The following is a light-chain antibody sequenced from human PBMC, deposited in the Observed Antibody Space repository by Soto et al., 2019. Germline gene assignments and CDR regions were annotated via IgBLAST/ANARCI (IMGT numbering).Light chain of an antibody. J-gene: IGLJ3*02. V-gene: IGLV2-14*01. CDR1: SSDVGGFNY. CDR2: EVS. Sequence: QSVLTQPASVSGSPGQSITISCIGTSSDVGGFNYVSWYQQHPDKAPKLMIYEVSNRPSGVSNRFSGSKSGNTASLTISGLQAEDEADYYCSSYTSSSTVVFGGGTKLTVL. CDR3: SSYTSSSTVV.